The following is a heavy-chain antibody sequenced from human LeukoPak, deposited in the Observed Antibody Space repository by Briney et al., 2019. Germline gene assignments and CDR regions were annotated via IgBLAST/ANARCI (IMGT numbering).Heavy chain of an antibody. CDR3: ARGLWFGSRGMDV. V-gene: IGHV4-34*01. CDR2: INHSGST. CDR1: GGSFSGYY. D-gene: IGHD3-10*01. J-gene: IGHJ6*02. Sequence: PSETLSLTCAVYGGSFSGYYWSWIRQPPGKGLEWIGEINHSGSTNYNPSLKSRVTISVDTSKNQFSLKLSSVTAADTAVYYCARGLWFGSRGMDVWGQGTTVTVSS.